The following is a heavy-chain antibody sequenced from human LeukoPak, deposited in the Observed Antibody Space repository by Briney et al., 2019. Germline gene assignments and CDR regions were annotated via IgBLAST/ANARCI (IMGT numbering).Heavy chain of an antibody. CDR1: GYSFSSYW. J-gene: IGHJ5*02. Sequence: GESLKISCKGSGYSFSSYWMHWVRQAPGKGLVWVSRINTDGSTTNCADSVKGRFTISRDNAKNTLYLQMNSLRAEDTAVYYCARERFDPWGQGTLVTVSS. V-gene: IGHV3-74*01. CDR2: INTDGSTT. CDR3: ARERFDP.